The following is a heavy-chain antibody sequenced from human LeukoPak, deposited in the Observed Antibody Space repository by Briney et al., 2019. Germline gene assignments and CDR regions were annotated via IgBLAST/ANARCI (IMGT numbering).Heavy chain of an antibody. CDR3: ARGATGTTLGLAFDI. V-gene: IGHV4-4*07. J-gene: IGHJ3*02. D-gene: IGHD1-7*01. Sequence: SETLSLTCTVSGGSISSYYWSWIRQPPGQGLEWIGRIYTSGRTNYYPSLKGRVTMSVETSKNQFSLKLSSVTAADTAVYYCARGATGTTLGLAFDIWGQGQWSPSLQ. CDR2: IYTSGRT. CDR1: GGSISSYY.